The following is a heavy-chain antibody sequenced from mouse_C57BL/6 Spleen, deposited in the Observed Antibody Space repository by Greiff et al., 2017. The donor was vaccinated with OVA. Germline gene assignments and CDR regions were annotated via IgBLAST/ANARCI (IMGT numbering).Heavy chain of an antibody. CDR1: GFNIKDDY. CDR2: IDPENGDT. J-gene: IGHJ3*01. V-gene: IGHV14-4*01. D-gene: IGHD1-1*01. Sequence: EVQLQQSGAELVRPGASVKLSCTASGFNIKDDYMHWVKQRPEQGLEWIGWIDPENGDTEYASKFQGKAIISADTSSNTAYLQLSSLTSEDTTVYYCTTNHYGSSYEFADWGQGTLVTVSA. CDR3: TTNHYGSSYEFAD.